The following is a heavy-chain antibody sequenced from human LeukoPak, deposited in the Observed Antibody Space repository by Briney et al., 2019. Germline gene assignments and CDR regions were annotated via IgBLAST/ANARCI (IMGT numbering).Heavy chain of an antibody. CDR1: GGSISSSSYY. CDR2: IYYSGST. CDR3: ARLSPDTAEVFFDY. D-gene: IGHD5-18*01. V-gene: IGHV4-39*01. J-gene: IGHJ4*02. Sequence: PSETLSLTCTVSGGSISSSSYYWGWIRQPPGKGLEWIGSIYYSGSTYYNPSLKSRVTISVDTSKNQFSLKLSSVTAADTAVYYCARLSPDTAEVFFDYWGQGTLVTVSS.